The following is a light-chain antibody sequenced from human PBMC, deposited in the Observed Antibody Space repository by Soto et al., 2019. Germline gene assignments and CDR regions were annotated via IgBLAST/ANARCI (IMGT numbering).Light chain of an antibody. CDR3: QQYNNWPPT. CDR2: GAS. CDR1: QSVSSN. V-gene: IGKV3-15*01. J-gene: IGKJ1*01. Sequence: EIVLTQSPATLSLSPGERATLSCRASQSVSSNLAWYKQKPGQAPRLLIYGASTRATGIPARVSGSGSGTEFTLTISSLKSEDFAVYYCQQYNNWPPTFGQGTKVDIK.